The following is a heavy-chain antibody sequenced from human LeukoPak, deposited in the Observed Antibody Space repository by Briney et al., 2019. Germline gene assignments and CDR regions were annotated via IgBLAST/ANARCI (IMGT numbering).Heavy chain of an antibody. J-gene: IGHJ4*02. CDR2: ISAYNGNT. D-gene: IGHD3-3*01. CDR3: ARVSVTIFGVVIIVTGGYDY. V-gene: IGHV1-18*01. Sequence: GASVKVSCKASGYTFTSYGISWVRQAPGQGLEWMGWISAYNGNTNYAQRLQGRVTMTTDTSTSTAYMELRSLRSDDTAVYYCARVSVTIFGVVIIVTGGYDYWGQGTLVTVSS. CDR1: GYTFTSYG.